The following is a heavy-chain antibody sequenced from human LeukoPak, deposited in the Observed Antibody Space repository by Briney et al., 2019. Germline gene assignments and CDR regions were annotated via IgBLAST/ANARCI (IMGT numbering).Heavy chain of an antibody. CDR1: GFTFSDYY. Sequence: GGSLRLSCAASGFTFSDYYMSWIRQAPGKGLEWVSYISSSSSYTNYADSVKGRFTISRDNAKNSLYLQMNSLRAEDTAVYYCARQYSSSGNWFDPWGQGTLVTVSS. V-gene: IGHV3-11*06. J-gene: IGHJ5*02. CDR2: ISSSSSYT. CDR3: ARQYSSSGNWFDP. D-gene: IGHD6-13*01.